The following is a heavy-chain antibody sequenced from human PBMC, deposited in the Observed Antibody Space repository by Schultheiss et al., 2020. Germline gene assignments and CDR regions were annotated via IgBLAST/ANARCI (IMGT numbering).Heavy chain of an antibody. V-gene: IGHV3-23*01. Sequence: GGSLRLSCAASGFTFSSYAMSWVRQAPGKGLEWVSAISGSGGSTYYADSVKGRFTISRDNSKNTLYLQMNSLRAEDTAVYFCARGYCSGGSCYSAGDVWGQGTTVTVSS. CDR2: ISGSGGST. CDR3: ARGYCSGGSCYSAGDV. J-gene: IGHJ6*02. CDR1: GFTFSSYA. D-gene: IGHD2-15*01.